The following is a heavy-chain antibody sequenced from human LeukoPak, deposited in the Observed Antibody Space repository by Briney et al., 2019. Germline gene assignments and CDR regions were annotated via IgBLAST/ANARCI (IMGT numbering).Heavy chain of an antibody. D-gene: IGHD2-2*01. CDR3: AKDQRGIVVVPAAMVH. Sequence: GGSLRLSCAASGFTFSSYAMSWVRQAPGKGLEWVSAISGSGGSTYYADSVKGRFTISRDNSKNTLYLQMNSLRAEDTAVYYCAKDQRGIVVVPAAMVHWGQGTLVTVSS. CDR2: ISGSGGST. V-gene: IGHV3-23*01. CDR1: GFTFSSYA. J-gene: IGHJ4*02.